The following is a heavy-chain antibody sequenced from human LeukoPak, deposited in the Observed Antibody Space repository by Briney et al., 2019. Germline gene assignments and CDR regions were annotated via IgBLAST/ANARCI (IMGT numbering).Heavy chain of an antibody. J-gene: IGHJ3*02. CDR1: GGSFSGYY. CDR2: INHSGST. CDR3: ARDSNVYSSGWQHDAFDI. D-gene: IGHD6-19*01. V-gene: IGHV4-34*01. Sequence: PSETLSLTCAVYGGSFSGYYWSWIRQPPGKGLEWIGEINHSGSTNYNPSLKSRVTMSVDTSKNQFSLKLSSVTAADTAVYYCARDSNVYSSGWQHDAFDIWGQGTMVTVSS.